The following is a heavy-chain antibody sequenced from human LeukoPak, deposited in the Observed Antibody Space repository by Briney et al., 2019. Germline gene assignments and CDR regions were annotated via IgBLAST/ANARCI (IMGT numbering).Heavy chain of an antibody. CDR3: ARSIGYYDFWSGYQTD. CDR1: GFTFSSYW. J-gene: IGHJ4*02. D-gene: IGHD3-3*01. CDR2: INSDGRTT. Sequence: GGPLRLSCAASGFTFSSYWMHWVRQAPGKGLVWVSRINSDGRTTSYAASVKGRFTISRDNAKNSLYLQMNSLRAEDTAVYYCARSIGYYDFWSGYQTDWGQGTLVTVSS. V-gene: IGHV3-74*01.